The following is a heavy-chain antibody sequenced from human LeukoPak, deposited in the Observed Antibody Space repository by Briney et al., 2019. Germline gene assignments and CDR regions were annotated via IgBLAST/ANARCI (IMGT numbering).Heavy chain of an antibody. Sequence: SETLSLTCTVSGGSISSYYWSWIRQPPGKGLEWIGEINHSGSTNYNPSLKSRVTISVDTSKNQFSLKLSSVTAADTAVYYCARDALGSYAEYWGQGTLVTVSS. V-gene: IGHV4-34*01. CDR1: GGSISSYY. J-gene: IGHJ4*02. CDR2: INHSGST. CDR3: ARDALGSYAEY. D-gene: IGHD1-26*01.